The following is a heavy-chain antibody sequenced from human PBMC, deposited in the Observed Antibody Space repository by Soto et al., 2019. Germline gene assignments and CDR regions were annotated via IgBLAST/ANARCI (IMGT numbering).Heavy chain of an antibody. J-gene: IGHJ4*02. CDR1: GESISSSSYY. Sequence: SETLSLTCIVSGESISSSSYYWGWIRQPPGKGLEWIGSIYYSGRTYYNPSFKSRVTISIDTSKNQFSLKLSSVTATDTAVYYCARQRTTVVTQAYFDHWGQGALVTVSS. D-gene: IGHD2-21*02. V-gene: IGHV4-39*01. CDR3: ARQRTTVVTQAYFDH. CDR2: IYYSGRT.